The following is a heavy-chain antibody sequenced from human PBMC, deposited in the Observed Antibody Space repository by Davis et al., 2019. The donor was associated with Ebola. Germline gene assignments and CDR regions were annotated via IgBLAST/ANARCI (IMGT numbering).Heavy chain of an antibody. D-gene: IGHD3-22*01. Sequence: GESLKISCAASGFTFSSYAMSWVRQAPGKGLEWVSTITGSGGNTYYADSVKGRFTISRENSKNTLYLQMNSLRADDTAVYYCAKLGRGYDRSRYPYDPFDYWGQGTLVTVSS. CDR2: ITGSGGNT. CDR3: AKLGRGYDRSRYPYDPFDY. V-gene: IGHV3-23*01. J-gene: IGHJ4*02. CDR1: GFTFSSYA.